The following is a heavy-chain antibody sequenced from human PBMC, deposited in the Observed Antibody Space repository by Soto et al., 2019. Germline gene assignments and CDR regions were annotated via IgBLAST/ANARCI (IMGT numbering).Heavy chain of an antibody. J-gene: IGHJ6*02. V-gene: IGHV4-59*01. CDR3: ANAPGEWRGDYYYYGMDV. Sequence: SETLSLTCTVSGGSISSYYWSWIRQPPGKGLEWIGYIYYSGSTNYNPSLKSRVTISVDTSKNQFSLKLSSVTAADTAVYYCANAPGEWRGDYYYYGMDVWGQATTVTVSS. CDR1: GGSISSYY. CDR2: IYYSGST. D-gene: IGHD3-10*01.